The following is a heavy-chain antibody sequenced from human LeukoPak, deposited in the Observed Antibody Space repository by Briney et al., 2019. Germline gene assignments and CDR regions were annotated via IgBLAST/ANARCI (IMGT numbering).Heavy chain of an antibody. Sequence: GGSLRLSCAASGFTVSNNYMSWVRQAPGKGLEWVSVIYSGGSTYYADSVKGRFTFSRDNSKNTLYLQMNSLRAEDTAVYYCARDRYSSGWYGGWDSWGQGTLVTVSS. J-gene: IGHJ4*02. D-gene: IGHD6-19*01. CDR3: ARDRYSSGWYGGWDS. V-gene: IGHV3-66*01. CDR1: GFTVSNNY. CDR2: IYSGGST.